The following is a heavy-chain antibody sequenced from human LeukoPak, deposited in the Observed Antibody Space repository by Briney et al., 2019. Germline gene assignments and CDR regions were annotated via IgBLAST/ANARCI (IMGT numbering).Heavy chain of an antibody. D-gene: IGHD3-10*01. CDR2: VTGNGDNT. V-gene: IGHV3-23*01. Sequence: GGSLRLSCAASGFTFSSYAMSWVRQAPGKGLEWVSSVTGNGDNTFHADSVKGRFTLSRDDSKNTLSLQMNSLRVDDTAVYYCAREGAGFQHWGQGTLVTVSS. J-gene: IGHJ1*01. CDR3: AREGAGFQH. CDR1: GFTFSSYA.